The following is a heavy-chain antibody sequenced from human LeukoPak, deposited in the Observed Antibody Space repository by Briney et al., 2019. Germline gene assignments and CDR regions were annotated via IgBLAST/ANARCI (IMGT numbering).Heavy chain of an antibody. Sequence: SETLSLTCTVSGGSISSYYWSWIRPPPGKGLEWIGYIYYSGSTNYNPSLKSRVTISVDTSKNQFSLKLSSVTAADTAVYYCARHPDVYYYDSSGYYSSWFDPWGQGTLVTVSS. J-gene: IGHJ5*02. CDR1: GGSISSYY. CDR3: ARHPDVYYYDSSGYYSSWFDP. D-gene: IGHD3-22*01. CDR2: IYYSGST. V-gene: IGHV4-59*08.